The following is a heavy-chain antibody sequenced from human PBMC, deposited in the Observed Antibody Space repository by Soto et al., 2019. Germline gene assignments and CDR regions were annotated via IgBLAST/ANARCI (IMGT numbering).Heavy chain of an antibody. CDR1: GFPFTSYG. D-gene: IGHD3-10*01. J-gene: IGHJ4*02. V-gene: IGHV3-30*03. CDR2: ISYDGSDK. Sequence: VQLVESGGGVVQPGRSLRLSCAASGFPFTSYGMHWVREGPDKGLEWVAIISYDGSDKYYADSVKGRFTISRDNSKNSLYLQMNSLRPEDTALYYCVGGQYYFDYRGQGTLVIFSS. CDR3: VGGQYYFDY.